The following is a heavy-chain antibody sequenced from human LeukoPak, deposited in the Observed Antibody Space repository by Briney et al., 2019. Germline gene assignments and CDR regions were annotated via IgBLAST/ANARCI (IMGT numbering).Heavy chain of an antibody. J-gene: IGHJ3*02. CDR1: GYTFTSYY. Sequence: AASVKVSCKASGYTFTSYYMHWVRQAPGQGLEWMDVINPSGGSTSYAQKFQGRVTMTRGMSTSTVYMELSSLRSEDTAVYYCARVESWEHSGSSQDAIDIWGQGTMVTVSS. D-gene: IGHD1-26*01. CDR3: ARVESWEHSGSSQDAIDI. V-gene: IGHV1-46*01. CDR2: INPSGGST.